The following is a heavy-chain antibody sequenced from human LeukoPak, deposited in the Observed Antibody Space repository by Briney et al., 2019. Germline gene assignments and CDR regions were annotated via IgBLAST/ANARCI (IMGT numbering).Heavy chain of an antibody. CDR3: GRVTATTLTYYYGMDV. Sequence: SVKVSCKASGGTFSSYAISWVRQAPGQGLEWMGGIIPIFGTANYAQKFQGRVTITADESTSTAYMELSSLRSEDTAVYYCGRVTATTLTYYYGMDVWGQGATVTVSS. J-gene: IGHJ6*02. CDR1: GGTFSSYA. V-gene: IGHV1-69*13. CDR2: IIPIFGTA. D-gene: IGHD2-21*02.